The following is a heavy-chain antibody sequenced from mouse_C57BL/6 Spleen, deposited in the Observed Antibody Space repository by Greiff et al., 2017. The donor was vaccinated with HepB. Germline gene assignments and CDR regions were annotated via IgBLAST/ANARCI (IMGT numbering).Heavy chain of an antibody. D-gene: IGHD2-3*01. CDR3: ARGDDGYYVPFDY. Sequence: VQLQQSDAELVKPGASVKISCKVSGYTFTDHPIHWMKQRPEQGLEWIGYIYPRDGSTKYNEKFKGKATLTADKSSSTAYMQLNSLTSEDSAVYFCARGDDGYYVPFDYWGQGTTLTVSS. CDR1: GYTFTDHP. J-gene: IGHJ2*01. V-gene: IGHV1-78*01. CDR2: IYPRDGST.